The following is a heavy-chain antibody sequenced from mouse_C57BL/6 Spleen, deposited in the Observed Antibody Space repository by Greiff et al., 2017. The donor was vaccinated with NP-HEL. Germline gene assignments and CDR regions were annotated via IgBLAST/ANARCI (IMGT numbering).Heavy chain of an antibody. CDR1: GYTFTDYE. J-gene: IGHJ2*01. CDR2: IDPETGGT. D-gene: IGHD2-4*01. Sequence: QVQLKESGAELVRPGASVTLSCKASGYTFTDYEMHWVKQTPVHGLEWIGAIDPETGGTAYNQKFKGKAILTADKSSSTAYMELRSLTSEDSAVYYCTRYWDYDGSPFDYWGQGTTLTVSS. CDR3: TRYWDYDGSPFDY. V-gene: IGHV1-15*01.